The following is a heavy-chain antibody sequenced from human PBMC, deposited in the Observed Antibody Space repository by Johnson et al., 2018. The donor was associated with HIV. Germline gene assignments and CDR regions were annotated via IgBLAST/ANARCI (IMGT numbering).Heavy chain of an antibody. CDR3: ARGGAAAGPDAFDI. D-gene: IGHD6-13*01. J-gene: IGHJ3*02. CDR2: ISYDGSNK. Sequence: QVQLVESGGGVVQPGRSLRLSCAASGFTFSSYAMHWVRQAPGKGLEWVAVISYDGSNKYYADSVKGRFTISRDNSKNTLYLQMNSLRAEDTAVYYCARGGAAAGPDAFDIWGQGTMVTVSP. CDR1: GFTFSSYA. V-gene: IGHV3-30-3*01.